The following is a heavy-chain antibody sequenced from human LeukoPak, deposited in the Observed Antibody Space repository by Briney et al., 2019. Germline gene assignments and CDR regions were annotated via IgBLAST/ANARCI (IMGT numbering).Heavy chain of an antibody. CDR1: GFTFDDYG. CDR2: LSGSGGST. Sequence: PGGSLRLSCAASGFTFDDYGMSWVRQAPGKGLEWVSVLSGSGGSTYYADSVKGRFTISRDNSKNTLSLQMNSLRAEDTAVYYCAKQRSTSSYSGMDVWGQGTTVTVSS. CDR3: AKQRSTSSYSGMDV. D-gene: IGHD2-2*01. V-gene: IGHV3-23*01. J-gene: IGHJ6*02.